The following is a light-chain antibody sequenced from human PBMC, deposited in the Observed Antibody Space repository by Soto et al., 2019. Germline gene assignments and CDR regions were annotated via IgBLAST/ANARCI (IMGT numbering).Light chain of an antibody. J-gene: IGKJ4*01. CDR1: QSVNIY. V-gene: IGKV3D-15*01. CDR2: GAS. Sequence: EIVLTQSPGTLSVSPGERATLSCRASQSVNIYLAWYQQRPGQAPRLLIFGASYRAAGIPARFSGSGSGTEFNLTISSLQSEDFAVYFCQQYDDWLRLTFGGGTKVDI. CDR3: QQYDDWLRLT.